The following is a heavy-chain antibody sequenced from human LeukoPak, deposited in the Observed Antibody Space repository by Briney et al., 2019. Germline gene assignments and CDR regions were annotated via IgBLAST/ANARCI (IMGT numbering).Heavy chain of an antibody. D-gene: IGHD3-22*01. CDR3: ARAPAYYYDSSGSILDY. V-gene: IGHV3-21*01. Sequence: GGSLRLSCTTSGFTFGEFAVSWVRQAPGKGLEWVSSISSSSSYIYYADSVKGRFTISRDNAKNSLYLQMNSLRAEDTAVYYCARAPAYYYDSSGSILDYWGQGTLVTVSS. CDR1: GFTFGEFA. CDR2: ISSSSSYI. J-gene: IGHJ4*02.